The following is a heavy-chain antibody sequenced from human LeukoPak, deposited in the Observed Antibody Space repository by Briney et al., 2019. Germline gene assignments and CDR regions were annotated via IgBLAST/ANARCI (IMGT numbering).Heavy chain of an antibody. Sequence: RGESPKISCKGSGYSFTSYWIGWVRQKPGTDLEWMAIIYPGNSETRYSPSFQGQVIISVDKSIKTVYLQWSNLNASDTAMYYCARRPVSSYYDSSGYTYYFDYWGQGTLVTASS. V-gene: IGHV5-51*01. CDR2: IYPGNSET. J-gene: IGHJ4*02. CDR1: GYSFTSYW. D-gene: IGHD3-22*01. CDR3: ARRPVSSYYDSSGYTYYFDY.